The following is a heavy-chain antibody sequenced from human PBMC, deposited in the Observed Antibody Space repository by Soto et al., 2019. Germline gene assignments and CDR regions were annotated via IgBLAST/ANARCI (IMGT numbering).Heavy chain of an antibody. CDR2: IYYSGST. Sequence: SETLSLTGTVSVGSISSSSYYWAWIRQPPGNVLEWIGSIYYSGSTYYNPSLKSRVTISVDTSKNQFSLKLSSVTAADTAVYYCASTPAYYDILTGYYPPYGMDVWGQGTTVT. CDR3: ASTPAYYDILTGYYPPYGMDV. J-gene: IGHJ6*02. D-gene: IGHD3-9*01. V-gene: IGHV4-39*01. CDR1: VGSISSSSYY.